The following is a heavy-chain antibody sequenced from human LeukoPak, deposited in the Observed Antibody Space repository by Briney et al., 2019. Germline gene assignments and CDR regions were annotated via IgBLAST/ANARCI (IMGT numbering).Heavy chain of an antibody. CDR2: INAGNGNT. CDR1: GYSFSTYT. D-gene: IGHD5-24*01. CDR3: AREIDRDDYNRFFDY. J-gene: IGHJ4*02. V-gene: IGHV1-3*01. Sequence: ASEKVSCKASGYSFSTYTINWVRQAPGQRLEWMGWINAGNGNTKYSQKFQGRVTITRDTSASTAYMEMRSLRSEDTAVYYCAREIDRDDYNRFFDYWGQGTLVTVSS.